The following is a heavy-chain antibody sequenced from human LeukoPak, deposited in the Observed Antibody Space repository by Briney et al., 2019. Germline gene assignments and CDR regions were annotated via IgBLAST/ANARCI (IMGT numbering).Heavy chain of an antibody. CDR1: GFTVSSSY. D-gene: IGHD1-26*01. J-gene: IGHJ5*02. CDR3: ARDLRGGSYTWFDP. CDR2: IYSGGNT. Sequence: GGSLRLSCAASGFTVSSSYMSWVRQPPGKGLEWVSIIYSGGNTYYADSVKGRFTISRDNSKNTLYLQMSSLRVDDTAVYYCARDLRGGSYTWFDPWGQGTLVTVSS. V-gene: IGHV3-66*01.